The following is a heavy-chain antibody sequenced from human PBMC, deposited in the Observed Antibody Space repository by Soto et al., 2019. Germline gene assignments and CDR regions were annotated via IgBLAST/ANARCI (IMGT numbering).Heavy chain of an antibody. CDR2: IYYSGST. D-gene: IGHD6-19*01. CDR3: ARSRGIAVAGNYYYYMDV. Sequence: SETLSLTCTVSGGSISSYYWSWIRQPPGKGLEWIGYIYYSGSTNYNPSLKSRVTISVDTSKNQFSLKLSSVTAADTAVYYCARSRGIAVAGNYYYYMDVWGKGTTVTVSS. J-gene: IGHJ6*03. V-gene: IGHV4-59*01. CDR1: GGSISSYY.